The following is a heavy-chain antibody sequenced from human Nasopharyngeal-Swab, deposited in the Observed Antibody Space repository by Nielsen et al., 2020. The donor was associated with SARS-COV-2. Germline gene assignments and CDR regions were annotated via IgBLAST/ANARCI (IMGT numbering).Heavy chain of an antibody. Sequence: SETLSLTCAVYGGSFSGYYWSWIRQPPGKGLEWIGEINHSGSTNYNPSLKSRVTISVDTSENQFSLKLSSVTAADTAVYYCARHTANTEDWGQGTLVTVSS. D-gene: IGHD5-18*01. CDR1: GGSFSGYY. J-gene: IGHJ4*02. CDR3: ARHTANTED. CDR2: INHSGST. V-gene: IGHV4-34*01.